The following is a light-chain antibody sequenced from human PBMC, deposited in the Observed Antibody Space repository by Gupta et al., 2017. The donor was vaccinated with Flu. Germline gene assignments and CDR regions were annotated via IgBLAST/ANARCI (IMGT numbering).Light chain of an antibody. V-gene: IGLV2-14*01. CDR3: SSYTGYTIE. CDR2: EVS. CDR1: GGPEY. J-gene: IGLJ2*01. Sequence: GGPEYVSRYQQYPGKVPKLIIYEVSYRPSGISARFSGSKSGNTASLTISGLQADDEADYYCSSYTGYTIEFGGGTKLTVL.